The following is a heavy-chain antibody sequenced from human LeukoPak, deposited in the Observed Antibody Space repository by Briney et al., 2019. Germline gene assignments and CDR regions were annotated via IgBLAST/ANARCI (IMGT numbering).Heavy chain of an antibody. CDR1: GFTFNIYS. V-gene: IGHV3-48*02. CDR2: ISSSSSTI. CDR3: ARDAKGGYNWFDP. J-gene: IGHJ5*02. Sequence: GGSLRLSCAASGFTFNIYSMSWVRQAPGKGLEWVSYISSSSSTIYYADSVKGRFTISRDNAKNSLYLQMNSLRDEDTAVYYCARDAKGGYNWFDPWGQGTLVTVSS. D-gene: IGHD3-16*01.